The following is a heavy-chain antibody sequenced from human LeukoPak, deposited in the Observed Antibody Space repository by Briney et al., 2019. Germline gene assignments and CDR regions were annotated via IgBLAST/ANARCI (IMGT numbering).Heavy chain of an antibody. CDR2: INPSGGST. V-gene: IGHV1-46*01. CDR1: GYTFTSYY. D-gene: IGHD2-8*01. Sequence: ASVKVSCTASGYTFTSYYMHWVRQAPGQGLEWMGIINPSGGSTSYAQKFQGRVTMTRDTSTSTVYMELSSLRSEDTAVYYCARGGMVGRKYYYYYMDVWGKGTTVTVSS. CDR3: ARGGMVGRKYYYYYMDV. J-gene: IGHJ6*03.